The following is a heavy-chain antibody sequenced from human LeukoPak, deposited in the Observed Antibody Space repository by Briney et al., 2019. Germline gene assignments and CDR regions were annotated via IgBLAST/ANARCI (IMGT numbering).Heavy chain of an antibody. CDR3: AKGTGDYDALFFDY. CDR1: GFTFSSYA. V-gene: IGHV3-23*01. Sequence: GGSLRLSCAASGFTFSSYALTWVRQVPGKGLEWVSAISGSGSNTYYADSVKGRFTISRDNSKNTLYLQMNSLRAEDTAVYYCAKGTGDYDALFFDYWGQGTLVTVSS. CDR2: ISGSGSNT. J-gene: IGHJ4*02. D-gene: IGHD4-17*01.